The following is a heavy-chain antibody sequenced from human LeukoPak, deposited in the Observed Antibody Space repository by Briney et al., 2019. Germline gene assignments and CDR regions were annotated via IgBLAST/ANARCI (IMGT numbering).Heavy chain of an antibody. CDR3: ATDRYSRVRIGY. J-gene: IGHJ4*02. Sequence: ASVKVSCTVSGYTLTELSMHWVRQAPGKGLEWMGGFDPEDGETIYAQKFQGRVTMTEDTSTDTAYMELSSLRSEDTAVYYCATDRYSRVRIGYWGQGTLVTVSS. CDR2: FDPEDGET. D-gene: IGHD5-18*01. CDR1: GYTLTELS. V-gene: IGHV1-24*01.